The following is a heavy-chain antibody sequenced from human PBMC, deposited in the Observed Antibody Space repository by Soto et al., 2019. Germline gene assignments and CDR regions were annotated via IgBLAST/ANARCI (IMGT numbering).Heavy chain of an antibody. CDR1: GFTFSSYT. J-gene: IGHJ6*02. D-gene: IGHD4-17*01. Sequence: EGQLVESGGGLVKPGGSLRLSCAASGFTFSSYTMNWVRQAPGRGLEWVSSIGTSSSYIYYADSVKGRFTISRDNAKNSLFLQMNSLRADDTAVYYCARDSVRDYLYYYYGMDVWGQGTTVTVSS. CDR3: ARDSVRDYLYYYYGMDV. V-gene: IGHV3-21*01. CDR2: IGTSSSYI.